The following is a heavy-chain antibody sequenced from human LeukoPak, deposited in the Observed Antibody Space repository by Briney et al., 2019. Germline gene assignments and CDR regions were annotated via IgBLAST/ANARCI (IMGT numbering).Heavy chain of an antibody. CDR1: GGSLSGFY. CDR2: INHRGST. J-gene: IGHJ3*02. D-gene: IGHD1-26*01. V-gene: IGHV4-34*01. CDR3: ARDSRRELLHAFDI. Sequence: SETLSLTCAVYGGSLSGFYWSWIRQPPGKGLEWIGEINHRGSTNYNPSLKSRVTISVDTSKNQFSLKLSSVTAADTAVYYCARDSRRELLHAFDIWGQGTMVTVSS.